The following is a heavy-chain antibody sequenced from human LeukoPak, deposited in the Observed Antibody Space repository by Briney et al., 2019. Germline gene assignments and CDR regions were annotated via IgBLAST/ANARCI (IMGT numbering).Heavy chain of an antibody. CDR2: ISSSSSYI. CDR1: GFTFSSYS. D-gene: IGHD3-22*01. V-gene: IGHV3-21*01. CDR3: ARDFSRATYYYDSSADGGDYFDY. Sequence: PGGSLRLSCAASGFTFSSYSMNWVRQAPGKGLEWVSSISSSSSYIYYADSVKGRFTISRDNAKNSLYLQMNSLRAEDTAVYYCARDFSRATYYYDSSADGGDYFDYWGQGTLVTVSS. J-gene: IGHJ4*02.